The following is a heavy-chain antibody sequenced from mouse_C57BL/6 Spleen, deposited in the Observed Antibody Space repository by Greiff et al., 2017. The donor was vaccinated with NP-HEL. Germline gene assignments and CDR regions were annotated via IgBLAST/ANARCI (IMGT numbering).Heavy chain of an antibody. Sequence: VQLQQPGAELVRPGSSVKLSCKASGYTFTSYWMHWVKQRPIQGLEWIGNIDPSDSETHYNQKFKDKATLTVDKSSSTAYMQLSSLTSEDSAVYYCAGALSRGYFDVWGTGTTVTVSS. CDR1: GYTFTSYW. J-gene: IGHJ1*03. V-gene: IGHV1-52*01. D-gene: IGHD6-5*01. CDR2: IDPSDSET. CDR3: AGALSRGYFDV.